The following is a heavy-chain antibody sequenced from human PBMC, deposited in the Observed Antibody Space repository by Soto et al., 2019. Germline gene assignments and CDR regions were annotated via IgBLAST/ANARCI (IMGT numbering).Heavy chain of an antibody. Sequence: GSLRLSCAASGFTFSNFAMSWVRQAPGKGLEWVSAISPSGGSTYDADSVKGRFIISRDNSKNTLSLQMNSLRAEDTAVYYCAKRVEYSSSWAYFDSWGQGTLVTVSS. CDR3: AKRVEYSSSWAYFDS. CDR1: GFTFSNFA. V-gene: IGHV3-23*01. CDR2: ISPSGGST. D-gene: IGHD6-6*01. J-gene: IGHJ4*02.